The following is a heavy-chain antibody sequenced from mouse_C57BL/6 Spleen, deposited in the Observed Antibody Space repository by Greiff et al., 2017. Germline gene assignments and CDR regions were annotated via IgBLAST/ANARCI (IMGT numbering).Heavy chain of an antibody. CDR3: AVDDGDQGGD. D-gene: IGHD2-13*01. CDR1: GYTFTSYW. CDR2: IHPNSGST. V-gene: IGHV1-64*01. Sequence: QVQLQQPGAELVKPGASVKLSCKASGYTFTSYWMHWVKQRPGQGLEWIGMIHPNSGSTNYNEKFKSKATLTVDKSSSTAYMQLSSLTSEDSAVYYCAVDDGDQGGDWGQGTTLTVSS. J-gene: IGHJ2*01.